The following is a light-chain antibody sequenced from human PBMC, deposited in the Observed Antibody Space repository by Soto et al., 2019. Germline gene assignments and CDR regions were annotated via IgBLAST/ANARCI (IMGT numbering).Light chain of an antibody. CDR2: GAS. CDR1: QSVSSSY. J-gene: IGKJ1*01. Sequence: EIVLTQSPGTLSLSPGERATLSCRARQSVSSSYLAGYQQKPGQAPRLLIYGASSRATGIPDRFSGSGSGTDFTLTISRLEPEYFAVYYCQQYGSSPRTFGQGTKVEIK. CDR3: QQYGSSPRT. V-gene: IGKV3-20*01.